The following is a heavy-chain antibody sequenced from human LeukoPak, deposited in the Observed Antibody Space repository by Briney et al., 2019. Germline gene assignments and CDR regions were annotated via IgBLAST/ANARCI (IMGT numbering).Heavy chain of an antibody. CDR2: INHSGST. V-gene: IGHV4-34*01. CDR1: GGSFSGYY. J-gene: IGHJ4*02. Sequence: PSETLSLTCAVYGGSFSGYYWSWIRQPPGKGLEWIGEINHSGSTNYNPSLKSRVTISVDTSKNQFSLKLSSVTAADTAVYYCARVPDQSWTQNADYGGNPNGGGYLDYWGQGTLVTVSS. D-gene: IGHD4-17*01. CDR3: ARVPDQSWTQNADYGGNPNGGGYLDY.